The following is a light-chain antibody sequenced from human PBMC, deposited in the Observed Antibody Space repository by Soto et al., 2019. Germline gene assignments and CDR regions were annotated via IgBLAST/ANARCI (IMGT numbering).Light chain of an antibody. Sequence: QSALTQPASVSGSPGQSITISCTGTSSDVGGYNYVSWYQQHPGKAPKLIIYDVNNRPSGVSNRFSGSKSGNTASLTISGLQAEDEADYYCNSYTTSTTVVFGGGTQLTVL. J-gene: IGLJ7*01. CDR2: DVN. CDR3: NSYTTSTTVV. CDR1: SSDVGGYNY. V-gene: IGLV2-14*01.